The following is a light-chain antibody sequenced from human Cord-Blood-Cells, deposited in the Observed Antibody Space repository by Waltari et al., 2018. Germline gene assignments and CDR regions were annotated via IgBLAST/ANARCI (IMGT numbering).Light chain of an antibody. Sequence: QSALTQPASVSGSPGQSITISCTGTSSDVGGYNYVSWYQQHPGKAPKLMIYDVSKRPSGVSNRFSGSKSGNTASLTISGLQAEDEADYYCSSYAGSNWVFGGGTKLTVL. V-gene: IGLV2-14*01. CDR2: DVS. CDR1: SSDVGGYNY. CDR3: SSYAGSNWV. J-gene: IGLJ3*02.